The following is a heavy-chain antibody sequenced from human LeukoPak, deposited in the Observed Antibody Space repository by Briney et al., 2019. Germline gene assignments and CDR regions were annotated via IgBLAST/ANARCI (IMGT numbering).Heavy chain of an antibody. J-gene: IGHJ4*02. CDR1: GYTLTDYY. CDR3: ARVLITRYYYDSSGYSTDY. Sequence: ASVKVSCKASGYTLTDYYMHWVRQAPGQGLEWMGWISAYNGNTNYAQKLQGRVTMTTDTSTSTAYMELGSLRSDDTAVYYCARVLITRYYYDSSGYSTDYWGQGTLVTVSS. CDR2: ISAYNGNT. V-gene: IGHV1-18*04. D-gene: IGHD3-22*01.